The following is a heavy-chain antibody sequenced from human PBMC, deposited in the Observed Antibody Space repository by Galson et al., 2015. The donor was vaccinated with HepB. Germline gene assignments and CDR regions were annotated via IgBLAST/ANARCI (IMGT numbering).Heavy chain of an antibody. D-gene: IGHD6-13*01. CDR3: ARAQTGYSSSWSRFIRTTYYYYYYGMDV. V-gene: IGHV3-74*01. CDR2: INSDGSST. J-gene: IGHJ6*02. Sequence: SLRLSCAASGFTFSSYWMHWVRQAPGKGLVWVSRINSDGSSTSYADSVKGRFTISRDNAKNTLYLQMNSLRAEDTAVYYCARAQTGYSSSWSRFIRTTYYYYYYGMDVWGQGTTVTVSS. CDR1: GFTFSSYW.